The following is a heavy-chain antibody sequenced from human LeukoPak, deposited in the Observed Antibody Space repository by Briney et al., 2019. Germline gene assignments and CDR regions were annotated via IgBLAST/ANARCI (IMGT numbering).Heavy chain of an antibody. CDR2: INPSGGST. Sequence: ASVKVSCKASGYTFTSYYMHWVRQAPGQGLEWMGIINPSGGSTSYAQKFQGRVTMTRDTSTSTVYMELSSLRSEDTAVYYCARGGRGDDYVWGSYRPHTSLPFDYWGQGTLVTVS. J-gene: IGHJ4*02. CDR1: GYTFTSYY. D-gene: IGHD3-16*02. CDR3: ARGGRGDDYVWGSYRPHTSLPFDY. V-gene: IGHV1-46*01.